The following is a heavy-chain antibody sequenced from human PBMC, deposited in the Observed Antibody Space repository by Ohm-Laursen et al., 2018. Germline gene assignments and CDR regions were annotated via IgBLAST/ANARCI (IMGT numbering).Heavy chain of an antibody. CDR3: ARDLRGYCSGGSCYPTRGVRWFDP. J-gene: IGHJ5*02. CDR1: GGSISRGGYC. Sequence: SQTLSLTCTVSGGSISRGGYCWSWVRQHPGKGLEWIGYIYYSGSTYYNPSLKSRVTISVDTSKNQFSLKLSSVTAADTAVYYCARDLRGYCSGGSCYPTRGVRWFDPWGQGTLVTVSS. V-gene: IGHV4-31*03. D-gene: IGHD2-15*01. CDR2: IYYSGST.